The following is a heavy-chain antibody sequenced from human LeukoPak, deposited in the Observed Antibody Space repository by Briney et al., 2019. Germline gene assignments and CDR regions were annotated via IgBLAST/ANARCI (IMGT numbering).Heavy chain of an antibody. CDR2: MNPNSGGT. Sequence: ASVKVSCKASGYTFTSYDINWVRQATGQGLEWMGWMNPNSGGTNYAQKFQGRVTMTRDTSISTAYIDLSRLTSDDTAVYYCARGSDGDYVGAATFQHWGQGTLVTVSS. D-gene: IGHD4-17*01. CDR3: ARGSDGDYVGAATFQH. CDR1: GYTFTSYD. V-gene: IGHV1-2*02. J-gene: IGHJ1*01.